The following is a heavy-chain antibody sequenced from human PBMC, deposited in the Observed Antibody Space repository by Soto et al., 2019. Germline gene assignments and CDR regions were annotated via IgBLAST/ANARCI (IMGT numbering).Heavy chain of an antibody. J-gene: IGHJ4*02. V-gene: IGHV4-30-4*01. CDR2: IYYSGST. Sequence: PSETLSLTCTVSGGSISSGDYYWSWIRQPPGKGLEWIGYIYYSGSTYYNPSLKSRVTISVDTSKNQFSLKLSSVTPEDTAVYYCARVRFEQQMSHFDYWGQGILVTVSS. D-gene: IGHD6-13*01. CDR1: GGSISSGDYY. CDR3: ARVRFEQQMSHFDY.